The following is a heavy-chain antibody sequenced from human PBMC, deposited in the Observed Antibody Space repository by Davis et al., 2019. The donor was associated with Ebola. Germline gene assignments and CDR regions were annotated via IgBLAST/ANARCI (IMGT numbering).Heavy chain of an antibody. CDR1: EFTFSSYE. D-gene: IGHD2-2*02. CDR3: TWDLVPSAIGSFDS. CDR2: IKSKSVGGTT. Sequence: PGGSLRLSCAASEFTFSSYEMNWVRQAPGKGLQWVGRIKSKSVGGTTDYAAPVKGRFTISRDDSKNTLYMQLNSLKTEDTAVYYCTWDLVPSAIGSFDSWGQGTLVTVSS. V-gene: IGHV3-15*01. J-gene: IGHJ4*02.